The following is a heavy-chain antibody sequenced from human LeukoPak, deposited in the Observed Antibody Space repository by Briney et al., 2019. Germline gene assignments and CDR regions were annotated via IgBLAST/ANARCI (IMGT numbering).Heavy chain of an antibody. CDR3: AKMAISFQYYDFWSGYSLYFDY. CDR1: GFTFSSYA. D-gene: IGHD3-3*01. J-gene: IGHJ4*02. V-gene: IGHV3-23*01. CDR2: ISGSGGST. Sequence: GGSLTLSCAASGFTFSSYAMSWVRQAPGKGLEWVSAISGSGGSTYYADSVKGRFTISRDNSNNTLYLQMNTLRAEDTGGYYCAKMAISFQYYDFWSGYSLYFDYWGQGTLVTVSS.